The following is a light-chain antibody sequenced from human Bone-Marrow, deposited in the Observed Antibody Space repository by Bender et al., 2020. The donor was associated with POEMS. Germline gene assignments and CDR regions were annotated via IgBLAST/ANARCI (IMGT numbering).Light chain of an antibody. CDR3: SSWDDSLNGWV. V-gene: IGLV1-44*01. CDR2: SNN. CDR1: SSNFGNNA. Sequence: QSVLTQPPSASGTPGQSVTISCSGTSSNFGNNAANWYQHVPGTAPKLLIYSNNQRPCGDPDRFSASTSGTSASLAISGLHSDDEADYYCSSWDDSLNGWVFGGGTKLTVL. J-gene: IGLJ3*02.